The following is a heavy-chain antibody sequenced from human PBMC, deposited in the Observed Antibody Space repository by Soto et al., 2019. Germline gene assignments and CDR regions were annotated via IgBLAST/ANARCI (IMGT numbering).Heavy chain of an antibody. Sequence: SLRVSCAAAGFTVSSNYMSWVRQAPGKGLEWVSVIYSGGNAYYADSVKGRFTISRDNSKNTLYLQMNSLRAEDTAVYYCARDRTFDLWGQGTLVTVSS. J-gene: IGHJ4*02. V-gene: IGHV3-53*01. CDR1: GFTVSSNY. CDR2: IYSGGNA. CDR3: ARDRTFDL.